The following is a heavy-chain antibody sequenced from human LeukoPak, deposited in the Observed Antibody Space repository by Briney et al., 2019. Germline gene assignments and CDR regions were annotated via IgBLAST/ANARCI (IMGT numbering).Heavy chain of an antibody. CDR3: ARDSSSWYPFDY. Sequence: GGSLRLSCAASGFTFSSYAMSWVRQAPGKGLVWVSRINSDGSSTSYADSVKGRFTISRDNAKNTLYLQMNSLRAEDTAVYYCARDSSSWYPFDYWGQGTLVTVSS. D-gene: IGHD6-13*01. CDR1: GFTFSSYA. J-gene: IGHJ4*02. V-gene: IGHV3-74*01. CDR2: INSDGSST.